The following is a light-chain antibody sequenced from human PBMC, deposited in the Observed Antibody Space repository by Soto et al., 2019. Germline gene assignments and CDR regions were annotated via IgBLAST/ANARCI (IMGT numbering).Light chain of an antibody. CDR1: NSGGKS. V-gene: IGLV3-21*02. J-gene: IGLJ1*01. CDR2: DDR. Sequence: SYELTQPPSASVAPGQTARITCAGNNSGGKSMTWYQQKPGQAPALNVYDDRDRSSGSPERFSGSSSANTATLTISRGEAGDEADYYCQVWDSSSDLPNYVFGTGTKVTVL. CDR3: QVWDSSSDLPNYV.